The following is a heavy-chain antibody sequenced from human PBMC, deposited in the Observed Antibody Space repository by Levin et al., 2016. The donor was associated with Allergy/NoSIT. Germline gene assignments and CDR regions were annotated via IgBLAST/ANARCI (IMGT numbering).Heavy chain of an antibody. J-gene: IGHJ4*02. D-gene: IGHD3-10*01. Sequence: GSLRLSCAVYGGSFSGYYWSWIRQPPGKGLEWIGEINHSGSTNYNPSLKSRVTISVDTSKNQFSLKLSSVTAADTAVYYCARGRGGSGSYNFDYWGQGTLVTVSS. V-gene: IGHV4-34*01. CDR3: ARGRGGSGSYNFDY. CDR1: GGSFSGYY. CDR2: INHSGST.